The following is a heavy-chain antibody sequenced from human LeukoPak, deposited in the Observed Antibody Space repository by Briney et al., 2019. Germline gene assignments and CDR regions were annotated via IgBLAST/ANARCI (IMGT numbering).Heavy chain of an antibody. CDR2: ISESGVTT. J-gene: IGHJ4*02. CDR1: GFTFSSYA. V-gene: IGHV3-23*01. CDR3: AKGSSMTIAARLNY. Sequence: GGSLRLSCAASGFTFSSYAMSWVRQAPGKGLEWVSAISESGVTTYYADSVKGRFTISRDNSKNTLYLQVNSLRAVDTAVYYCAKGSSMTIAARLNYWGQGTLVTVSS. D-gene: IGHD6-6*01.